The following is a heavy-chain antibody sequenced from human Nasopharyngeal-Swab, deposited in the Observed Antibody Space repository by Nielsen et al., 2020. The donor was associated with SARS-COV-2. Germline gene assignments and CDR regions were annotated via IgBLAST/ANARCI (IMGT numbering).Heavy chain of an antibody. CDR3: ARGIGFEGSYGDYHGAY. V-gene: IGHV1-18*01. Sequence: ASVTVSCKASGYTFTSYGISWVRQAPGQGLEWMGWISAYNGNTNYAQKLQGRVTMTTDTSTSTAYMELRSLRSDDTAVYYCARGIGFEGSYGDYHGAYWGQGTLVTVSS. J-gene: IGHJ4*02. CDR1: GYTFTSYG. CDR2: ISAYNGNT. D-gene: IGHD4-17*01.